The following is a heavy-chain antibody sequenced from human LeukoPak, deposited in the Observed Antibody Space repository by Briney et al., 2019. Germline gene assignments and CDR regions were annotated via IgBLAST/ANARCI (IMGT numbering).Heavy chain of an antibody. V-gene: IGHV5-51*01. CDR2: IYPGDSDT. CDR1: GYSFTSYW. D-gene: IGHD4-11*01. CDR3: AKPMGRVNDYSNYYS. J-gene: IGHJ4*02. Sequence: GESLKISCKGSGYSFTSYWIGWVRQMPGKGLEWMGIIYPGDSDTSYSPSFQGQVTISADKSISHSYLQWSSLKASDTAMYYWAKPMGRVNDYSNYYSWGQGTLVTVSS.